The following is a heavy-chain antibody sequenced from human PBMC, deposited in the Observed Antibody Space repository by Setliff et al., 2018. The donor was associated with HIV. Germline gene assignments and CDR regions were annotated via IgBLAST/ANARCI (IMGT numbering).Heavy chain of an antibody. V-gene: IGHV4-4*07. CDR3: ARVSSTYWYSIFRNYYYHMDV. CDR1: GDSISGYY. Sequence: SETLSLTCTVSGDSISGYYWSWVRQPAAKGLEWIGRIYSSGSTIYNPSLKSRVTMSVDTSKTQFSLKLSSVTAADTAVYYCARVSSTYWYSIFRNYYYHMDVWGKGTTVTVSS. D-gene: IGHD2-8*02. CDR2: IYSSGST. J-gene: IGHJ6*03.